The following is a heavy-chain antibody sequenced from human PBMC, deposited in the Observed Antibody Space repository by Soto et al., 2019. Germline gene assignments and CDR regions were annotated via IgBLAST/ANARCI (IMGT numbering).Heavy chain of an antibody. D-gene: IGHD6-19*01. V-gene: IGHV4-39*01. J-gene: IGHJ4*02. CDR3: ARRYGWLYFDY. CDR1: GDSISSSNYF. CDR2: IFYSGST. Sequence: QLQLQESGPGLVKPWETLSLTCTVSGDSISSSNYFWGWIRQPPGKGLEWIGTIFYSGSTYYNPSLKSRVTIYVDTSKNQFSLRLISVTAADTALYYCARRYGWLYFDYWGQGSLVTVSS.